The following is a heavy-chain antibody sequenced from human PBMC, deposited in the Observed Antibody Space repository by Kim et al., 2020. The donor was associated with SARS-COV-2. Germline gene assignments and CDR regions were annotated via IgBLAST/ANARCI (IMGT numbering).Heavy chain of an antibody. V-gene: IGHV3-23*01. CDR1: GFTFSSYA. CDR3: AKLVGDSSGLPYYFVY. Sequence: GGSLRLSCAASGFTFSSYAMNWVRQAPGKGLEWVSAISGSGGGTYYADSVRGRFTISRDNPKNTLYLQMNSLRAEDTAVYYCAKLVGDSSGLPYYFVYWSQRTLVTVPS. CDR2: ISGSGGGT. D-gene: IGHD3-22*01. J-gene: IGHJ4*02.